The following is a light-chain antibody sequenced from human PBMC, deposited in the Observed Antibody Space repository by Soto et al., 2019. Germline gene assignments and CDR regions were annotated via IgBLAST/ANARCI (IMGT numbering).Light chain of an antibody. CDR2: GAS. CDR1: QSVSIN. V-gene: IGKV3-15*01. Sequence: EIVMTQSPATLSVSPGERATLSCRASQSVSINLAWYQLKPGQAPRLLIFGASTRATGIPARFSGSGSGTEFTLTISSLQSEDFAGYYWQEYNKWPPTFTFGQGTKLEIK. J-gene: IGKJ2*01. CDR3: QEYNKWPPTFT.